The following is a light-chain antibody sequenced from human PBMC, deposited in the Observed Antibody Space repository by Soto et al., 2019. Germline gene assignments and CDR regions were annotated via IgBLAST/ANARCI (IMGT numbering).Light chain of an antibody. CDR1: QSVSRY. CDR3: QQRSNWPPVT. V-gene: IGKV3-11*01. J-gene: IGKJ5*01. CDR2: DAS. Sequence: EIVSTQSPATLSLSPGERATLSCRASQSVSRYLAWYQQKPCQAPRLLIYDASNRATGIPARFSGSGSGTDFTLTISSLEPEDFAVYYCQQRSNWPPVTFGQGTRLEIK.